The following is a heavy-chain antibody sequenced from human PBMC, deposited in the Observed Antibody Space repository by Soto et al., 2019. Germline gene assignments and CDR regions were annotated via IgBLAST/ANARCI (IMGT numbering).Heavy chain of an antibody. CDR3: AKDTGGVGSGWGVLRSSKWFDS. CDR1: GFTFSSYA. J-gene: IGHJ5*01. Sequence: PGGSLRLSCAASGFTFSSYAMSWVRQAPGKGLEWVSAISGSGGSTYYADSVKGRFTISRDNSKNTLYLQMNSLRAEDTAVYYCAKDTGGVGSGWGVLRSSKWFDSWGEGTLVTVSS. V-gene: IGHV3-23*01. CDR2: ISGSGGST. D-gene: IGHD3-16*01.